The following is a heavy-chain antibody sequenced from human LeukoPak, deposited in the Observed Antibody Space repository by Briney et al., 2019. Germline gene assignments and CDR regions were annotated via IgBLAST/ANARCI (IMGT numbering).Heavy chain of an antibody. D-gene: IGHD6-19*01. Sequence: PGGSLRLSCAASGFTFDDYGMSWVRQAPGKGLEWVSGINWNGGSTGYADSVKGRFTISRDSAKNSLYLQMNSLRAEDTALYYCARDTGQWLGFDYWGQGTLVTVSS. CDR1: GFTFDDYG. CDR2: INWNGGST. V-gene: IGHV3-20*04. J-gene: IGHJ4*02. CDR3: ARDTGQWLGFDY.